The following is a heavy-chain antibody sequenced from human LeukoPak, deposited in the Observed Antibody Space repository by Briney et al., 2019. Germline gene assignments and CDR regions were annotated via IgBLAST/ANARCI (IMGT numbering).Heavy chain of an antibody. CDR3: ARGSREYSYG. J-gene: IGHJ4*02. V-gene: IGHV4-61*01. D-gene: IGHD5-18*01. CDR1: GGSVSSGSYY. Sequence: SETLSLTCTVSGGSVSSGSYYWSWIRQPPGKGLEWIGYIYYSASTNYNPSLKSRVTISVDTSNNQFSLKLSSVTAADTAVYYCARGSREYSYGRGQGTLVTVSS. CDR2: IYYSAST.